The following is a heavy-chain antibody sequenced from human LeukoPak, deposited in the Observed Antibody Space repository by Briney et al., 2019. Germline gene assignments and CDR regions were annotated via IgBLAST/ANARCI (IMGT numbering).Heavy chain of an antibody. J-gene: IGHJ6*02. Sequence: TGESLKISCKGSGYSFTSYWIGWVRPMPGKGLEWMGIIYPGDSDTRYSPSFQGQVTISADKSISTAYLQWSSLKASDTAMYYCARQDYYDSSYYYYGMDVWGQGTTVTVSS. CDR3: ARQDYYDSSYYYYGMDV. CDR1: GYSFTSYW. V-gene: IGHV5-51*01. CDR2: IYPGDSDT. D-gene: IGHD3-22*01.